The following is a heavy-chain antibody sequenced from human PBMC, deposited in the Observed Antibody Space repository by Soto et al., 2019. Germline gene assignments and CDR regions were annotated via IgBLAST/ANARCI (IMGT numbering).Heavy chain of an antibody. Sequence: QVQLQESGPGLVKPSQTLLLTCSVSGDSISTASHYWNWIRHLPGKGLEWIGNIYSSGRIYYTPSLQSRATISEDTSTNQFSLILSSVTAADTGVYYCARSISSGSFSFGYHGMDVWGQGTTVTVSS. J-gene: IGHJ6*02. CDR1: GDSISTASHY. CDR3: ARSISSGSFSFGYHGMDV. D-gene: IGHD3-10*01. V-gene: IGHV4-31*03. CDR2: IYSSGRI.